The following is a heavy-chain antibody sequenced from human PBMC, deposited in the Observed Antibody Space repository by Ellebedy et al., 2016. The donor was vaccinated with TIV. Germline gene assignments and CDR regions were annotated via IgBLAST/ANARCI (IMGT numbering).Heavy chain of an antibody. CDR2: IDPSNGNT. CDR3: ARGYSGYDYFDY. CDR1: GYTFINYG. J-gene: IGHJ4*02. V-gene: IGHV1-18*01. D-gene: IGHD5-12*01. Sequence: ASVKVSXXASGYTFINYGITWVRQAPGEGLEWMGWIDPSNGNTKFAQNLQGRFTMTTDTSTNTAYMELRTLRSDDTALYFCARGYSGYDYFDYWGQGTLVTVSS.